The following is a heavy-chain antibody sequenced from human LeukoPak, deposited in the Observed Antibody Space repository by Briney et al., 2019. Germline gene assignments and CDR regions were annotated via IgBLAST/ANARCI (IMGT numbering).Heavy chain of an antibody. CDR2: ISGSGGST. CDR3: AAVDVDTAFP. J-gene: IGHJ5*02. D-gene: IGHD5-18*01. CDR1: GFTFSSYG. Sequence: GGSLRLSCAASGFTFSSYGMTWVRQAPGKGLEWVSAISGSGGSTYYADSVKGRFTISRDNSKNTLYLQMNSLRADDTAVYYCAAVDVDTAFPWGQGTLVTVSS. V-gene: IGHV3-23*01.